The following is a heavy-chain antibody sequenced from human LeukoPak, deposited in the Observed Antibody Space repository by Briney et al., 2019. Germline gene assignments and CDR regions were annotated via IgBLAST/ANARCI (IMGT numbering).Heavy chain of an antibody. CDR1: GITFSNYA. J-gene: IGHJ3*02. D-gene: IGHD4-17*01. V-gene: IGHV3-23*01. CDR2: IRGSGGST. Sequence: GGSLRLSCAASGITFSNYAMTWVRQAPGKGLEWVSSIRGSGGSTKYADSVKGRFTISRDNSKNTLYLQMDYLRVEDTAVYYCAKDPNGDYVGAFDIWGQGTMVTVSS. CDR3: AKDPNGDYVGAFDI.